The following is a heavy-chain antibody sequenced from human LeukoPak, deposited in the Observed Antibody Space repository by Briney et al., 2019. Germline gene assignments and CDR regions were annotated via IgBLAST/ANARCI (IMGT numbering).Heavy chain of an antibody. D-gene: IGHD3-22*01. Sequence: GGSLRLSCAASGFTVSSNYMSWVRQAPGKGLEWVSGINWNGGSTGYADSVKGRFTISRDNAKNSLYLQMNSLRAEDTALYYCARGIPMYYYDSSGYERGWAFDIWGQGTMVTVSS. V-gene: IGHV3-20*04. J-gene: IGHJ3*02. CDR3: ARGIPMYYYDSSGYERGWAFDI. CDR2: INWNGGST. CDR1: GFTVSSNY.